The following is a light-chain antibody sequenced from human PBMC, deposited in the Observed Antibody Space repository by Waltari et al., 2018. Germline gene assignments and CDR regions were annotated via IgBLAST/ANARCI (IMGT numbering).Light chain of an antibody. J-gene: IGKJ1*01. CDR1: QTVLYSSNKKNY. CDR3: QQYYSTPWT. CDR2: WAS. V-gene: IGKV4-1*01. Sequence: DIVMTQSPDSLAVSLGERATFNCTSSQTVLYSSNKKNYLSWSQQKPGQPPKLLIYWASTRQSGVPDRFSGSGSGTDFTLTISSLQTEDVAVYYCQQYYSTPWTFGQGTKVEIK.